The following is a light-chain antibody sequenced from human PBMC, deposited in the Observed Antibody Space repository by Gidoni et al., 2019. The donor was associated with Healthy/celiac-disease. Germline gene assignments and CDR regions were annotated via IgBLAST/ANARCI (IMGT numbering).Light chain of an antibody. J-gene: IGLJ3*02. CDR2: RNN. V-gene: IGLV1-47*01. CDR1: SSNIGSNY. Sequence: QSVLPQPPSASGTPGQRVTISCSGSSSNIGSNYVYWYQQLPGTAPKLLIYRNNQRPSGVPDRFSGSKSGTSASLAISGLRSEDEADYYCAAWDDSLSGPGFGGGTKLTVL. CDR3: AAWDDSLSGPG.